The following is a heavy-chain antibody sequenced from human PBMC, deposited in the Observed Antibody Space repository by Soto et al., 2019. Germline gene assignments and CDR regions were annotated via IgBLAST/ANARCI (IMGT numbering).Heavy chain of an antibody. V-gene: IGHV3-30*18. CDR3: AKADQYYYGSGSQIGFDY. CDR1: GFTLSSYS. Sequence: GGSLRLSCAASGFTLSSYSRNWVRQAPGKGLEWVAVIYNDRTNIYYADSVKGRFTISRDNSKNTLYLQMNSLRAEDTAVYYCAKADQYYYGSGSQIGFDYWGQGTLVTV. D-gene: IGHD3-10*01. J-gene: IGHJ4*02. CDR2: IYNDRTNI.